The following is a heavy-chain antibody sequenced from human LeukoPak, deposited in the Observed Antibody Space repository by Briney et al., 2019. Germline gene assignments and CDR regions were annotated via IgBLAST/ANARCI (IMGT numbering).Heavy chain of an antibody. CDR2: IISKTSGGTT. V-gene: IGHV3-15*01. Sequence: GGSRTLSCAASGLTFANAWMSWVRQAPGKGLEWVARIISKTSGGTTDYAAPVKGRFTISRDDSKTTLYLQMNSLKTEDTAVYYCTTYRYNYGSTGYSCFDFWGQGTLVTVSS. CDR3: TTYRYNYGSTGYSCFDF. D-gene: IGHD5-18*01. J-gene: IGHJ4*02. CDR1: GLTFANAW.